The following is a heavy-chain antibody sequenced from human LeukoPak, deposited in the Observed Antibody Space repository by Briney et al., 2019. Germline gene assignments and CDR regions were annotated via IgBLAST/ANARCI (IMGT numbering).Heavy chain of an antibody. J-gene: IGHJ3*02. CDR3: ARGFTVTEAFDI. CDR2: IYTSGST. V-gene: IGHV4-4*07. CDR1: GGSISSYY. Sequence: SETLSLTCTVSGGSISSYYWSWLRQPAGKGLEWIGRIYTSGSTNYNPSLKSRVTMSVDTSKNQFSLKLSSVTAADTAVYYCARGFTVTEAFDIWGQGTMVTVSS. D-gene: IGHD4-17*01.